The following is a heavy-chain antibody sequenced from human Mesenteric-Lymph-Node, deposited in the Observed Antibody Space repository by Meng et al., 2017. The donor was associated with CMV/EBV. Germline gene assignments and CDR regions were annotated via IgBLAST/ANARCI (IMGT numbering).Heavy chain of an antibody. CDR1: GFTFRNYP. CDR2: ISYDGDNK. V-gene: IGHV3-30-3*01. CDR3: ARENDYNNYFDY. D-gene: IGHD4-11*01. J-gene: IGHJ4*02. Sequence: SCAVSGFTFRNYPMHWVRQAPGKGLEWVAGISYDGDNKYHIDSVRGRFTISRDNSKNVLFLQMNGLRGDDTAIYYCARENDYNNYFDYWGRGTQVTVSS.